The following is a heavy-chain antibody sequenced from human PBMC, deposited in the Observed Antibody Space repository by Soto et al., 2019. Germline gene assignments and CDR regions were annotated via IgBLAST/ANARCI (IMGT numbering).Heavy chain of an antibody. CDR1: GFNFSSYG. D-gene: IGHD2-15*01. CDR3: ARKGYGGRWSLDY. CDR2: ISYDGNRK. Sequence: VPLVESGGGVVQPGRSLRLSCAASGFNFSSYGMHWARQAPGEGLEWVAVISYDGNRKYYADSVKGRFTISRDFSKNTVDLHMNSLRVEDTAVYFCARKGYGGRWSLDYWGQGILVTVSS. J-gene: IGHJ4*02. V-gene: IGHV3-30*03.